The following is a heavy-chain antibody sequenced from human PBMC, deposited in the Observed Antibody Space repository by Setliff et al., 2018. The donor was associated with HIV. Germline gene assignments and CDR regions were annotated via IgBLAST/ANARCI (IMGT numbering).Heavy chain of an antibody. Sequence: PGGSLRLSCAASGFTFSGHVTHWVRQAPGKGLEWVAGIGTDGAVHCADSVRGRFTISRDNAGTTVYLQMSGLRAEDTAVHYCATEGGSSGHAGYFDNWGQGTQVTVSS. CDR1: GFTFSGHV. CDR2: IGTDGAV. D-gene: IGHD6-19*01. CDR3: ATEGGSSGHAGYFDN. V-gene: IGHV3-30*03. J-gene: IGHJ4*02.